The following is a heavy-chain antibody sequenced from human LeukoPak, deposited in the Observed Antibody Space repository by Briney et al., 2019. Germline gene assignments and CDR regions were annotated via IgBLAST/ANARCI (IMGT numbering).Heavy chain of an antibody. J-gene: IGHJ4*02. V-gene: IGHV3-23*01. CDR1: GFTFSSYA. D-gene: IGHD2-15*01. CDR3: AKRYCSGGSCYRGY. CDR2: ISGSGGIT. Sequence: GGSLRLSCAASGFTFSSYAMSWVRQAPGKGLEGVSAISGSGGITYYADSVKGRFTISRDNSKNTLYLQMNSLRAEDTAVYYCAKRYCSGGSCYRGYWGQGTLVTVSS.